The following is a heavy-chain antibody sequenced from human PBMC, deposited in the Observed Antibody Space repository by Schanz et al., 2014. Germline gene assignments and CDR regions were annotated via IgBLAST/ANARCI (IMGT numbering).Heavy chain of an antibody. V-gene: IGHV3-33*01. J-gene: IGHJ3*01. D-gene: IGHD5-12*01. Sequence: QLVESGGGVVQPGRSLRLSCAASGFTFSSYGMHWVRQVPGKGLEWVAVVCYDGSKKYYADSVKGRFTISRDNSKNMVFLQMNSLRVEDTAIYYCARDEGKDGYNLAFDVWGQGTLVTVSS. CDR1: GFTFSSYG. CDR2: VCYDGSKK. CDR3: ARDEGKDGYNLAFDV.